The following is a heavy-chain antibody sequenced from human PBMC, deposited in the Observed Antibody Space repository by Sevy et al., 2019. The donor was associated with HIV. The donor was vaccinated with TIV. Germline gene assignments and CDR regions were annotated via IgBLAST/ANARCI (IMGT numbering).Heavy chain of an antibody. J-gene: IGHJ4*02. CDR1: GFTFSSYA. CDR3: ASHYYDSTGYYFPLDY. Sequence: GESLKISCTASGFTFSSYAMYWVRQAPGKGLGWVAVISYDGNNKDYADSVKGRFTISRDNSKNTLYLQMNSLRAEDTAVYYCASHYYDSTGYYFPLDYWGQRTLVTVSS. V-gene: IGHV3-30*04. D-gene: IGHD3-22*01. CDR2: ISYDGNNK.